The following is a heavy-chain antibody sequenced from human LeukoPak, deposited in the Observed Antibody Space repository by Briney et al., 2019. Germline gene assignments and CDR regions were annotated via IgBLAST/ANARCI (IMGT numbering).Heavy chain of an antibody. Sequence: GGSLRLSCAASGFIFDNFGMHWVRQAPGKGLEWVAVISYDGSNKYYADSVKGRFTISRDNSKNTLYLQMNSLRAEDTAVYYCAKSHGSSSWGFDYWGQGTLVTVSS. CDR2: ISYDGSNK. CDR3: AKSHGSSSWGFDY. J-gene: IGHJ4*02. D-gene: IGHD6-6*01. CDR1: GFIFDNFG. V-gene: IGHV3-30*18.